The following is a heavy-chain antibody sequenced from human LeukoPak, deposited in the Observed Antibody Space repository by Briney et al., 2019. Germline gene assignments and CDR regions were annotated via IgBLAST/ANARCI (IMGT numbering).Heavy chain of an antibody. Sequence: GGSLRLSCVGSGFIFRSYAVTWVRQAPGKGLDWVSSITANGDRTYYADSVKGRFTISRDNSKNTLYLQMNSLRAEDTAVYYRAKEMDALYSSFDYWGQGTLVTVSS. D-gene: IGHD6-13*01. V-gene: IGHV3-23*01. J-gene: IGHJ4*02. CDR1: GFIFRSYA. CDR3: AKEMDALYSSFDY. CDR2: ITANGDRT.